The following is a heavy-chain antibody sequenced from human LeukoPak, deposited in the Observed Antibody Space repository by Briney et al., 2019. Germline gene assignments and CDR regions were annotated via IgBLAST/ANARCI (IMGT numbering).Heavy chain of an antibody. Sequence: SETLSLTCTVSGGSISSYYWSWIRQPPGKGLEWIGYIYYSGSTNYNPSLKSRVTISVDTSKNQFSLKLSSVTAADTAVYYCARRNGLGIFDYWGQGTLVTVFS. CDR2: IYYSGST. J-gene: IGHJ4*02. D-gene: IGHD2-8*01. V-gene: IGHV4-59*08. CDR1: GGSISSYY. CDR3: ARRNGLGIFDY.